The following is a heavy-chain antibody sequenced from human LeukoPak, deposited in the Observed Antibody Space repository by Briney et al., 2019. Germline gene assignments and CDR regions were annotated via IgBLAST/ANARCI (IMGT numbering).Heavy chain of an antibody. Sequence: GASVKVSCKASGYTFTGYYIHWVRQAPGHGLEWMGWINPNSGGTNYAQKFQGRVTMTRDTSISTAYMELSRMRTDDTAAYYCARGTYCCGDCIGNWGQGTLVIVSS. CDR1: GYTFTGYY. D-gene: IGHD2-21*02. V-gene: IGHV1-2*02. J-gene: IGHJ4*02. CDR2: INPNSGGT. CDR3: ARGTYCCGDCIGN.